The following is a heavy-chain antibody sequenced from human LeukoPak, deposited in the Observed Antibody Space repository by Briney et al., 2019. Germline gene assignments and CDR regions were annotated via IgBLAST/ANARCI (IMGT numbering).Heavy chain of an antibody. CDR2: IYYSGST. D-gene: IGHD3-16*01. CDR3: ARAITIGGLFDY. CDR1: SGSISSYY. J-gene: IGHJ4*02. V-gene: IGHV4-59*01. Sequence: SETLSLTCTVSSGSISSYYWSWIQQPPGKGLEWIGYIYYSGSTNYNPSLKSRVTISVDTSKNQFSLKLSSVTAADTAVYYCARAITIGGLFDYWGQGTLVTVSS.